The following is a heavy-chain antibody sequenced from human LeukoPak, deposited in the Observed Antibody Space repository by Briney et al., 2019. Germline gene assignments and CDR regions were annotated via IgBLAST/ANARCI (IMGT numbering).Heavy chain of an antibody. V-gene: IGHV3-30-3*01. D-gene: IGHD3-22*01. CDR1: GFSFNHYA. Sequence: GRSLRLSCAASGFSFNHYAMYWVRQAPGKGLEWVAVISYDGNNKYYADSVKGRSTISRDNSKNTLYVQMNSLRAEDTAVYYCARGPTSYYDTTGYSSYFDYWGQGTLVTVSS. J-gene: IGHJ4*02. CDR3: ARGPTSYYDTTGYSSYFDY. CDR2: ISYDGNNK.